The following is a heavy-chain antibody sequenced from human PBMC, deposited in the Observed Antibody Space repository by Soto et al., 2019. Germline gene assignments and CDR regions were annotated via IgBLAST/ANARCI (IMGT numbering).Heavy chain of an antibody. CDR2: ISYSGISY. Sequence: QVQLQESGPGLTQPSQTLSLTCTVSGGSISSDDCYWSWIRQPPGKGLEWIGYISYSGISYYYNPSLKSRVNISVDTSKNQFSLKLSSVTAADTAMYYCARALNAKRGIHLWNWGQGTLVTVSS. J-gene: IGHJ4*02. CDR1: GGSISSDDCY. D-gene: IGHD5-18*01. V-gene: IGHV4-30-4*01. CDR3: ARALNAKRGIHLWN.